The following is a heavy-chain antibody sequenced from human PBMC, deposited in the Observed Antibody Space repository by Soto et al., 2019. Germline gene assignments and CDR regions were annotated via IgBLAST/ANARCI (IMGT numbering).Heavy chain of an antibody. D-gene: IGHD6-19*01. Sequence: SETLSLTYTVSGGSISSYYWSWIRQPPGKGLEWIGYIYYSGSTNYNPSLKSRVTISVDTSKNQFSLKLSSVTAADTAVYYCAGSSGWPDGYYYYYMDVWGKGTTVTVSS. CDR3: AGSSGWPDGYYYYYMDV. CDR1: GGSISSYY. V-gene: IGHV4-59*08. J-gene: IGHJ6*03. CDR2: IYYSGST.